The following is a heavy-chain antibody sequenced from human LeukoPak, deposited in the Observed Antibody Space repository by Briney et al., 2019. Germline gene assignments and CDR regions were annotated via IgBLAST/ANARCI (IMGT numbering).Heavy chain of an antibody. J-gene: IGHJ4*02. D-gene: IGHD6-19*01. V-gene: IGHV3-30*02. CDR1: GFTFSSYG. CDR2: IRYDGSNK. CDR3: AKGGWEMQWLLVY. Sequence: EPGGSLRLSCAASGFTFSSYGMHWVRQAPGKGLEWVAFIRYDGSNKYYADSVKGRFTISRDNSKNTLYLQMNSLRAEDTAVYYCAKGGWEMQWLLVYWGQKTLVTVSS.